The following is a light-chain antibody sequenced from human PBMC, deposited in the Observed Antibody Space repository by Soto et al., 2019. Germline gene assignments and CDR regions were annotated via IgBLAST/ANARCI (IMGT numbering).Light chain of an antibody. CDR2: DTN. CDR1: TGAVATRHY. Sequence: QTVVTQEPSLAVSPGGTVTLTCGSSTGAVATRHYPYWFQQKPGQAPRILIYDTNNRNSWTPARFSGSLLGDKAALTLSDAQPEDEAEYYCSLSDSGIRVFGGGTKLTVL. CDR3: SLSDSGIRV. V-gene: IGLV7-46*01. J-gene: IGLJ3*02.